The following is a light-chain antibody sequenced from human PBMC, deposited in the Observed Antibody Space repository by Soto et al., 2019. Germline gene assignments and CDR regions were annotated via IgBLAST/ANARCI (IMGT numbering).Light chain of an antibody. Sequence: QSVLTQPPSVSEAPRQRVTISCSGSSSNIGNNAVTWFQQLPGKAPKLLIYYDDLLPSGVSDRFSGSKSGTSASLAISGLQSEVEADYYCAAWDDSLNGWVFGGGTKLTVL. CDR2: YDD. J-gene: IGLJ3*02. CDR3: AAWDDSLNGWV. V-gene: IGLV1-36*01. CDR1: SSNIGNNA.